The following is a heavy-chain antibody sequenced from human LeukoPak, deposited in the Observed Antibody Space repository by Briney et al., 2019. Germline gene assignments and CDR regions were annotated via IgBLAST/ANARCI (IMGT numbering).Heavy chain of an antibody. CDR1: GFTFSSSW. D-gene: IGHD6-19*01. V-gene: IGHV3-7*03. CDR3: ARVDRYSNGWYEY. CDR2: INQGGSGI. J-gene: IGHJ4*02. Sequence: GGSQRLSCAASGFTFSSSWMGWVRQAPGKGLEWVANINQGGSGIYYVDSVKGRFTISRDNAKNSLYLQMNTLKAEDTAVYYCARVDRYSNGWYEYWGQGTLVTVSS.